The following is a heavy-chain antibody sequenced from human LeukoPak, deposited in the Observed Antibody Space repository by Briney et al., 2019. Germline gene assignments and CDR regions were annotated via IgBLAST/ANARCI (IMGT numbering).Heavy chain of an antibody. CDR2: IYDSGST. J-gene: IGHJ3*02. CDR1: GGSIRSSYYY. Sequence: SETLSLTCTVSGGSIRSSYYYWGWIRQPPGKGLEWIGSIYDSGSTYYNPSLKSRVTISVDTSKNQFSLKLNSVTAADTAVYYCARRAVGDDAFDIWGQGTMVTVSS. V-gene: IGHV4-39*01. D-gene: IGHD6-19*01. CDR3: ARRAVGDDAFDI.